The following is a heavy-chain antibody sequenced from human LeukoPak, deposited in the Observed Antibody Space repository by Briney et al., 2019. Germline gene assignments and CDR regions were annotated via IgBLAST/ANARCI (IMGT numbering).Heavy chain of an antibody. CDR2: IKQDGSEK. CDR1: GFTFSSYW. CDR3: AKGSIFGVVLEGYYYMDV. V-gene: IGHV3-7*03. Sequence: PGGSLRLSCAASGFTFSSYWMNWVRQAPGKGLEWVANIKQDGSEKYYVDSVKGRFTISRDNAKNSLYLQMNSLRAEDTAVYYCAKGSIFGVVLEGYYYMDVWGKGTTVTVSS. D-gene: IGHD3-3*01. J-gene: IGHJ6*03.